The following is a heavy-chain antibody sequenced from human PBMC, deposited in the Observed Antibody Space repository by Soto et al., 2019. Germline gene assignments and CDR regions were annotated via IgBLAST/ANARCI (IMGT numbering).Heavy chain of an antibody. D-gene: IGHD3-10*01. CDR1: GGSISSGGYY. J-gene: IGHJ6*02. Sequence: QVQLQESGPRLVKPSQTLSLTCTVSGGSISSGGYYWSWIRQHPGKGLEWIGYIYYSGSTYYNPSLKSRVTISVDTSKNQFSLMLSSVTAADTAVYYCARGAYYYGSGSYHYYYGMDVWGQGTTVTVSS. V-gene: IGHV4-31*03. CDR2: IYYSGST. CDR3: ARGAYYYGSGSYHYYYGMDV.